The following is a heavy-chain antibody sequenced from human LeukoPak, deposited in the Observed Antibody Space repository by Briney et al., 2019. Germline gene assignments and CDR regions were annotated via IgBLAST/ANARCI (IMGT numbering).Heavy chain of an antibody. J-gene: IGHJ4*02. CDR1: GYTFTGYY. CDR2: INPNSGGT. D-gene: IGHD3-22*01. Sequence: ASVKVSCKASGYTFTGYYMHWVRQAPGQGLEWMGWINPNSGGTNYAQKFQGRVTMTRDTSISTAYMELSRLRSDDTAVYYCARVRYYYDSSGYPAFDYWGQGTLVTVSS. V-gene: IGHV1-2*02. CDR3: ARVRYYYDSSGYPAFDY.